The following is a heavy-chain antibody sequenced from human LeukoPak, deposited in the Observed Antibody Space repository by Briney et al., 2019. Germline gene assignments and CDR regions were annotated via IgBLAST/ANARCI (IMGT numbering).Heavy chain of an antibody. CDR3: ARDAEITLGTDH. CDR2: IKEDGSEK. CDR1: GFTFSNYW. D-gene: IGHD1-26*01. V-gene: IGHV3-7*01. Sequence: GGSLRLSCAASGFTFSNYWMTWVRQAPGKGLEWVANIKEDGSEKYYVDSVKGRFTISRDNAKKSLYLEMNSLRAEDTAVYYCARDAEITLGTDHWGQGTLVTVSS. J-gene: IGHJ4*02.